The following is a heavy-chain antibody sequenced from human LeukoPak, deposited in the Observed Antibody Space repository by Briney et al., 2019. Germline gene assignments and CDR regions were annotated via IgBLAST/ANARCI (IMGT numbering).Heavy chain of an antibody. J-gene: IGHJ4*02. Sequence: GASVKVSCKASGHTFTGYYIHWVRQAPGQGLEWMGWINPNNGGTKYTQKFLGRVTMTGDTSINTAYMEVTSLRSDDTAVYYCTRRLGGSSEGYDYWGQGTLVTVSS. CDR1: GHTFTGYY. D-gene: IGHD1-26*01. CDR3: TRRLGGSSEGYDY. CDR2: INPNNGGT. V-gene: IGHV1-2*02.